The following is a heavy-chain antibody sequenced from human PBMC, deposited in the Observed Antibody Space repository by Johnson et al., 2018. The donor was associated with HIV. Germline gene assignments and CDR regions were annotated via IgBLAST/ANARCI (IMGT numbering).Heavy chain of an antibody. CDR3: ARGVYSSSLYGAFDI. Sequence: VQLVESGGGVVRPGGSLRLSCAASGFTFDDYAMNWVRHAPGKGLEWVSGFTWDGDRTAYADSVKGRFPISRDNAKKSLYVQMNSLRAEDTAVYYCARGVYSSSLYGAFDIWGQGTMVTVSS. V-gene: IGHV3-20*04. CDR2: FTWDGDRT. J-gene: IGHJ3*02. CDR1: GFTFDDYA. D-gene: IGHD6-13*01.